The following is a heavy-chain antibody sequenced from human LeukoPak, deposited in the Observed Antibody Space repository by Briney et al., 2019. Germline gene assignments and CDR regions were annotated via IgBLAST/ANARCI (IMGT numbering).Heavy chain of an antibody. CDR1: GFTFSSYA. V-gene: IGHV3-23*01. CDR2: ISGSGGST. CDR3: AKGDIVVVPAAIGYAFDI. Sequence: GGSLRLSCAASGFTFSSYATSWVRQAPGKGLEWVSAISGSGGSTYYADSVKARFTISRDNSKNTLYLQMNSLRAEDTAVYYCAKGDIVVVPAAIGYAFDIWGQGTMVTVSS. J-gene: IGHJ3*02. D-gene: IGHD2-2*02.